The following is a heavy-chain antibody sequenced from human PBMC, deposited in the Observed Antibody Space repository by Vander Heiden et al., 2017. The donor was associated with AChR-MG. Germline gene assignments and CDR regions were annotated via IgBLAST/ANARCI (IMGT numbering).Heavy chain of an antibody. D-gene: IGHD2-2*01. V-gene: IGHV4-31*03. CDR2: IYYSGST. CDR3: ARYCSSTSCYKTSRGYYYYMDV. CDR1: GGSISSGGYY. Sequence: QVQLQESGPGLVKPSQTLSLTCPVPGGSISSGGYYWSWIRQHPGKGLEWIGYIYYSGSTYYNPSLKGRVTISVDTSKNQFSLKLSSVTAADTAVYYCARYCSSTSCYKTSRGYYYYMDVWGKGTTVTVSS. J-gene: IGHJ6*03.